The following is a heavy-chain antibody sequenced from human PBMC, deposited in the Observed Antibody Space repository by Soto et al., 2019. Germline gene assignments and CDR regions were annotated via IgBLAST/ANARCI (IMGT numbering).Heavy chain of an antibody. J-gene: IGHJ4*02. CDR1: GFTFSNYA. CDR2: IIGAGDDT. Sequence: GGSLRLSCAASGFTFSNYAMSWVRQAPGKGLGWVAAIIGAGDDTFHADSVKGRLTISGDNSKNTLFLQMNSLRADDTALYYCAKGSATSRPYYFDYWGQGTLVTVSS. V-gene: IGHV3-23*01. CDR3: AKGSATSRPYYFDY.